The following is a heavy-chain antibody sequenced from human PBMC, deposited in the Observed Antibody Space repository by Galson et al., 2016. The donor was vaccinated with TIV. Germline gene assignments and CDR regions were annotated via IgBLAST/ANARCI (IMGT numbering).Heavy chain of an antibody. J-gene: IGHJ6*02. V-gene: IGHV1-69*01. CDR2: FIPLFGTA. CDR1: GDTFSTYP. Sequence: GDTFSTYPFNWVRQAPGQGLEWVGGFIPLFGTANYAQKFQGRVTITADESTSTLYMEVSSLRSEDTAVYYCAKNRNTAMDTYHYYYGMDVWGQGTTVIVSS. CDR3: AKNRNTAMDTYHYYYGMDV. D-gene: IGHD5-18*01.